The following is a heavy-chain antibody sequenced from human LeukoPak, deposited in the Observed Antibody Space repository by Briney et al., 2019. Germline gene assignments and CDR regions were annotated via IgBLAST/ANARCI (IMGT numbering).Heavy chain of an antibody. CDR2: INPNSGGT. CDR1: GYTFTGYY. Sequence: ASVKVSRKASGYTFTGYYMHWVRQAPGQGLEWMGWINPNSGGTNYAQKFQGRVTMTRDTSISTAYMELSRLRSDDTAVYYCAREIAVAVHYYYGMDVWGQGTTVTVSS. J-gene: IGHJ6*02. V-gene: IGHV1-2*02. CDR3: AREIAVAVHYYYGMDV. D-gene: IGHD6-19*01.